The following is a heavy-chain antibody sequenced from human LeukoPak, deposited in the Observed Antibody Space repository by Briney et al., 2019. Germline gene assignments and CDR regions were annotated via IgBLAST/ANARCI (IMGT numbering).Heavy chain of an antibody. J-gene: IGHJ3*02. CDR1: GYTFTGYY. Sequence: ASVKVSCKASGYTFTGYYMHWVRQAPGQGLEWMGWINPNSGGTNYAQKFQGRVTMTRDTSISTAYMELSRLRSDDTAVYYCAREVMIDVPDAFDIWGQGTMVTVSS. D-gene: IGHD3-22*01. CDR3: AREVMIDVPDAFDI. CDR2: INPNSGGT. V-gene: IGHV1-2*02.